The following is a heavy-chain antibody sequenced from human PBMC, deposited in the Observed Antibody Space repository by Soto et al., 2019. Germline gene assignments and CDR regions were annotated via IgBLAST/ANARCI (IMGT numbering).Heavy chain of an antibody. V-gene: IGHV3-23*01. J-gene: IGHJ4*02. CDR3: AKDQSYYYDSSGSRAEY. D-gene: IGHD3-22*01. CDR1: GFTFKNYA. CDR2: IVANGGST. Sequence: EVQLLESGGGLVQPGGSLRLSCAASGFTFKNYAMTWVRQAPGKGLEWVSGIVANGGSTDYADSVKGRFTISRDNSKNMLYLQMKSLRVDDMAVYYCAKDQSYYYDSSGSRAEYWGQGTLVTVSS.